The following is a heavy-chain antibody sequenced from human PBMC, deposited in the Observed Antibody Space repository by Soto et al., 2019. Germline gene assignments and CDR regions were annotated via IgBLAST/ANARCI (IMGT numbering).Heavy chain of an antibody. CDR2: ISNRGDT. D-gene: IGHD2-15*01. J-gene: IGHJ3*02. Sequence: EVQLVESGGGLVQPGGSLRLSCTASGFIVSDTYVNWVRQAPGKGLEWVSVISNRGDTHYADSVRGRFSLSRDISDNTLTLKMNNMRSEDTAVYYCAREPRYWRGGSCSITGDAYDIWGQGTMVTVSS. CDR3: AREPRYWRGGSCSITGDAYDI. V-gene: IGHV3-66*01. CDR1: GFIVSDTY.